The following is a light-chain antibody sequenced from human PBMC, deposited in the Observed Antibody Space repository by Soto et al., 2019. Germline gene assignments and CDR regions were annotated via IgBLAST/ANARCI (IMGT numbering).Light chain of an antibody. J-gene: IGKJ1*01. CDR3: QQYYSTPWT. V-gene: IGKV3D-15*01. CDR1: QGVSSN. CDR2: GAS. Sequence: ELVMTQSPATLSVSPGDTATLSCRASQGVSSNLAWYQQKSGQAPRLLIYGASTRATGIPARFSGSGSGTDFTLTISSLEPEDFAVYYCQQYYSTPWTFGQGTKVDIK.